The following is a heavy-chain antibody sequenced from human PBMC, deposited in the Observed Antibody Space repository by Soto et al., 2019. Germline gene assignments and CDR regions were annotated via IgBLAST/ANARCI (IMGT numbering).Heavy chain of an antibody. CDR1: GGSISPYY. J-gene: IGHJ6*03. CDR3: ARKGAAASYAHYYMDV. Sequence: SETLSLTCTVSGGSISPYYWSWIRQPPGKGLEWIGYVYYSGNTNYNPSLESRVTISVDTSRNQFSLNLTSATAADTAVYYCARKGAAASYAHYYMDVWGRGTTITVSS. V-gene: IGHV4-59*01. D-gene: IGHD6-13*01. CDR2: VYYSGNT.